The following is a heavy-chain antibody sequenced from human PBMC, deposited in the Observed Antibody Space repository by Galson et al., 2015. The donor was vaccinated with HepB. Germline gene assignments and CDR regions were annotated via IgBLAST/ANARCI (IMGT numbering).Heavy chain of an antibody. CDR3: AREDCSNTSCYGRHDAFDI. CDR2: IIPIFGTA. Sequence: SVKVSCKASGGTFSSYAISWVRQAPGQGLEWMGGIIPIFGTANYAQKFQGRVTITADESTSTAYMELSSLRSEDTAVYYCAREDCSNTSCYGRHDAFDIWGQGTMVTVSS. J-gene: IGHJ3*02. V-gene: IGHV1-69*13. D-gene: IGHD2-2*01. CDR1: GGTFSSYA.